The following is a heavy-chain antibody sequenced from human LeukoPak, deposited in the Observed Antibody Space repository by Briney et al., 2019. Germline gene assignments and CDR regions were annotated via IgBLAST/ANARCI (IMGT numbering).Heavy chain of an antibody. CDR2: ISYDGSNK. CDR3: ASNNYGDSHFDY. J-gene: IGHJ4*02. V-gene: IGHV3-30-3*01. Sequence: GGSLRLSCAASGFTFSSYAMHWVRQAPGKGLEWVAVISYDGSNKYYADSVKGRFTISRDNSKNTLYLQMNSLRAEDTAVYYCASNNYGDSHFDYWGQGTLVTVSS. D-gene: IGHD4-17*01. CDR1: GFTFSSYA.